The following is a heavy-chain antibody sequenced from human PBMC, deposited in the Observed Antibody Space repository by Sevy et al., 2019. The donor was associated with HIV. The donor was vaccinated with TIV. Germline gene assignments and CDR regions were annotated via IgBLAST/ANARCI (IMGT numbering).Heavy chain of an antibody. CDR3: ARAAVYSSSSFHFDY. D-gene: IGHD6-6*01. Sequence: SETLSLTCAVSGGSISSGGYSWSWIRQPPGKGLEWIGYIYHSGSTYYNPSLKSRVTISVDRSKNQFSLKLSSVTAADTAVYYCARAAVYSSSSFHFDYWGQGTLVTVSP. J-gene: IGHJ4*02. CDR2: IYHSGST. V-gene: IGHV4-30-2*01. CDR1: GGSISSGGYS.